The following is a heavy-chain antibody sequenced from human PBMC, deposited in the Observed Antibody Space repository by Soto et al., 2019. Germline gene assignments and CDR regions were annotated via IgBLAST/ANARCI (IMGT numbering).Heavy chain of an antibody. J-gene: IGHJ5*02. D-gene: IGHD5-12*01. CDR1: GGTFSSYT. CDR2: IIPILGIA. CDR3: ARVLHSGYDYEVGDSPSRNWFDP. Sequence: ASVKVSCKASGGTFSSYTISWVRQAPGQGLEWMGRIIPILGIANYAQKFQGRVTITADKSTSTAYMELSSLRSEDTAVYYCARVLHSGYDYEVGDSPSRNWFDPWGQGTLVTVSS. V-gene: IGHV1-69*02.